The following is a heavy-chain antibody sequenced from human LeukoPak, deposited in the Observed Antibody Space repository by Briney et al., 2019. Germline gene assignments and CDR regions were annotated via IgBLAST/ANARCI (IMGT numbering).Heavy chain of an antibody. CDR3: ARVAAAGPFDS. Sequence: GGSLRLSCAASGLTVSSNYMSWVRQAPGKGLEWVSIIYSGGSTYYADSVKGRFTISRDNSKNTLYLQMNSLRAEDTAVYYCARVAAAGPFDSWGQGTLVTVSS. D-gene: IGHD6-13*01. V-gene: IGHV3-53*01. CDR2: IYSGGST. J-gene: IGHJ5*01. CDR1: GLTVSSNY.